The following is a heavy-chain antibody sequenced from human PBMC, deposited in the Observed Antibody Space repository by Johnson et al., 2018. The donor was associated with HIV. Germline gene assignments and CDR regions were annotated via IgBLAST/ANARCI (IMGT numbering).Heavy chain of an antibody. CDR3: ARGGDYDEGAFDI. Sequence: WVSYISSSGSTSYADSVKGRFTISRDNAKNTLYLQMNSLRAEDTAVYYCARGGDYDEGAFDIWGQGTMVTVSS. D-gene: IGHD4-17*01. J-gene: IGHJ3*02. CDR2: ISSSGST. V-gene: IGHV3-74*01.